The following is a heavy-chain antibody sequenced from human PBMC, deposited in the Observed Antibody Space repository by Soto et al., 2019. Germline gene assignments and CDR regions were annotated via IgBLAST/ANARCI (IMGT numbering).Heavy chain of an antibody. J-gene: IGHJ4*02. CDR3: AKGLGIAAAGTMTYFDY. D-gene: IGHD6-13*01. CDR2: ILYDGNNQ. Sequence: QVQLVESGGGVVQPGRSLRLSCAASGFTFSSHGMHWVRQAPGKGLEWVSFILYDGNNQYYADSVKGRFTISRDNSKNTLYMQMNSLRPADTAVYYCAKGLGIAAAGTMTYFDYWGQGTLVTVSS. V-gene: IGHV3-30*18. CDR1: GFTFSSHG.